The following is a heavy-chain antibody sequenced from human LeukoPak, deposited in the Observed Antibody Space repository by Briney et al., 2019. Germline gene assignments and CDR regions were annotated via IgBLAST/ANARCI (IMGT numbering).Heavy chain of an antibody. CDR3: ARHSVGATGGWFDP. CDR1: GGSISSSSYY. Sequence: KPSETLSLTCTVSGGSISSSSYYWGWIRQPPGKGLEWIGSIYYSGSTYYNPSLKSRVTISVDTSKNQFSLKLSSVTAADTAVYYCARHSVGATGGWFDPWGQGTLVNVSS. CDR2: IYYSGST. D-gene: IGHD1-26*01. V-gene: IGHV4-39*01. J-gene: IGHJ5*02.